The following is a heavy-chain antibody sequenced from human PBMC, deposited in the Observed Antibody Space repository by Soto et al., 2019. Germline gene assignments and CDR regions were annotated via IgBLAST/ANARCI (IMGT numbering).Heavy chain of an antibody. V-gene: IGHV5-51*01. D-gene: IGHD6-13*01. CDR1: GYTFSNFW. CDR3: ARSPRSSPYFDY. J-gene: IGHJ4*02. CDR2: IYPGDHET. Sequence: GESLKISCRCCGYTFSNFWIAWVRHLPGKGLEWMGIIYPGDHETRYSPSFHGKVTISADKSTNTAYLQWSSLEASDSAFYYCARSPRSSPYFDYWGQGALVTVSS.